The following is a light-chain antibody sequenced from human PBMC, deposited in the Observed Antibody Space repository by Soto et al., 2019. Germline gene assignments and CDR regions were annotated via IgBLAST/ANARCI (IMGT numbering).Light chain of an antibody. V-gene: IGLV2-14*01. CDR2: EVS. CDR1: GSDVGGYNY. CDR3: SSYTSSSTYV. Sequence: QSVLTQPASVSRSPGQSITISCTGTGSDVGGYNYVSWYQQHPGKAPKLMIYEVSNRPSGVSNRFSGSKSGNTASLTISGLQAEDEADYYCSSYTSSSTYVFGTGTKVTVL. J-gene: IGLJ1*01.